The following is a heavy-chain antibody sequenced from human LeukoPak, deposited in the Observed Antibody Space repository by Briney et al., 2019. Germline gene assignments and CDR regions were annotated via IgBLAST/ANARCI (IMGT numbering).Heavy chain of an antibody. D-gene: IGHD3-22*01. CDR1: GFTFDDYG. Sequence: GGSLRLSCAASGFTFDDYGMSWVRQAPGKGLEWVSAISGSGGSTYYADSVKGRFTISRDNSKNTLYLQMNSLRAEDTAVYYGAKSGEWLLLRNDYWGQGTLVTVSS. CDR2: ISGSGGST. CDR3: AKSGEWLLLRNDY. J-gene: IGHJ4*02. V-gene: IGHV3-23*01.